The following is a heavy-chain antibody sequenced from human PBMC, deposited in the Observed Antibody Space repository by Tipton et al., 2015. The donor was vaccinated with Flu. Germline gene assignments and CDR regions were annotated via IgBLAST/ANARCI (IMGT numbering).Heavy chain of an antibody. J-gene: IGHJ5*02. D-gene: IGHD1-1*01. CDR2: IYNTGLT. CDR1: GASVNIENSY. CDR3: ARGNWNSNYDNWFDP. Sequence: TLSLTCTVSGASVNIENSYWVWIRKSLGRGLEWIGTIYNTGLTNYNPSLKSRVTVSLDMSKNQFSLNVSLVTAADTATYFCARGNWNSNYDNWFDPWGQGTPATVSS. V-gene: IGHV4-39*07.